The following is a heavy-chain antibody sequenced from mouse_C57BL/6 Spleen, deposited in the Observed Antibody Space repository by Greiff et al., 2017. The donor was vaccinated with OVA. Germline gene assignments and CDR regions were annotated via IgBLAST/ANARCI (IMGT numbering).Heavy chain of an antibody. CDR1: GYSITSGYY. V-gene: IGHV3-6*01. CDR3: ASGDPYFDY. CDR2: ISYDGSN. Sequence: EVNLEYSGPGLVKPSQSLSLTCSVTGYSITSGYYWNWIRQFPGNKLEWMGYISYDGSNNYNPSLKNRISITRDTSKNQFFLKLNSVTTEDTATYYCASGDPYFDYWGQGTTLTVSS. J-gene: IGHJ2*01.